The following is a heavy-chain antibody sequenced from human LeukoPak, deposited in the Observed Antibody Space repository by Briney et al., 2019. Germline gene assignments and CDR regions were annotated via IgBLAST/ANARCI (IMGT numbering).Heavy chain of an antibody. CDR1: GXTFSSYS. CDR3: ASYCSSTSCYAGLGDY. V-gene: IGHV3-21*01. D-gene: IGHD2-2*01. CDR2: ISSSSSYI. Sequence: GGSLRLSCAASGXTFSSYSMNWVRQAPGKGLEWVLSISSSSSYIYYADSVKGRFTISRDNAKNSLYLQMNSLRAEDTAVYYCASYCSSTSCYAGLGDYWGQGTLVTVSS. J-gene: IGHJ4*02.